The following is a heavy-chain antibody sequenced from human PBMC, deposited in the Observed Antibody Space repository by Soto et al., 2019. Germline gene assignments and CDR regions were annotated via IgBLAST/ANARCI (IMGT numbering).Heavy chain of an antibody. CDR1: GFTFSSYA. CDR2: ISYDGSNK. CDR3: ARALPLALYASWSGYQPSGMAV. D-gene: IGHD3-3*01. J-gene: IGHJ6*02. V-gene: IGHV3-30-3*01. Sequence: GGSLRLSCAASGFTFSSYAMHWVRQAPGKGLEGVAVISYDGSNKYYADSVKGRFTISRDNSKNTLYLQMNSLRAEDTDVYYCARALPLALYASWSGYQPSGMAVWPQRSTV.